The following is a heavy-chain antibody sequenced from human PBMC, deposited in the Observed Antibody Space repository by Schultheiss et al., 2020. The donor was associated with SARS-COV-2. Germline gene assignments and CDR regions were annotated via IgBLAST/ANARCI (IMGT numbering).Heavy chain of an antibody. D-gene: IGHD5-18*01. Sequence: GGSLRLSCAASGFTFSSYGMHWVRQAPGKGLEWVSGISWNSGSIGYADSVKGRFTISRDNAKNSLYLQMNSLRAEDTALYYCAKEGYSYASRAFDIWGQGTMVTVSS. V-gene: IGHV3-9*01. CDR3: AKEGYSYASRAFDI. CDR1: GFTFSSYG. CDR2: ISWNSGSI. J-gene: IGHJ3*02.